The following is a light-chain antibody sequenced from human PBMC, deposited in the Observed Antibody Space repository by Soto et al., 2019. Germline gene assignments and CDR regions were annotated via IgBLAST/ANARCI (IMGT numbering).Light chain of an antibody. CDR1: QGIRID. J-gene: IGKJ4*01. CDR3: QHYDNLPLP. CDR2: DAS. V-gene: IGKV1-33*01. Sequence: EIQMTQSPSSLSASIGDRVTITCRASQGIRIDLGWYQQKPGKAPKLLIFDASNLERGVPSRFSGSGSRTHFSLSINNLQPEDVGTYFCQHYDNLPLPFGGGTNVDIK.